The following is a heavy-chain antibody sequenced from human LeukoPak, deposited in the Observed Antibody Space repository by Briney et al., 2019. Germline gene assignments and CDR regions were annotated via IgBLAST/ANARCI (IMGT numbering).Heavy chain of an antibody. J-gene: IGHJ4*02. CDR3: ARDPPALYYDSSGSSYYFDY. CDR1: GFTFSSYS. Sequence: GGSLRLSCAASGFTFSSYSMNWVRQAPGKGLEWVSSTSSSSSYIYYADSVKGRFTISRDNAKNSLYLQMNSLRAEDTAVYYCARDPPALYYDSSGSSYYFDYWGQGTLVTVSS. D-gene: IGHD3-22*01. V-gene: IGHV3-21*01. CDR2: TSSSSSYI.